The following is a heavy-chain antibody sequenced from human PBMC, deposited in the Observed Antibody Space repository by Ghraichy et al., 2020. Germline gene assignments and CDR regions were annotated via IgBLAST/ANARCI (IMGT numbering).Heavy chain of an antibody. CDR1: GFTFSNYA. D-gene: IGHD2-15*01. CDR3: AKREEYCSDGSCYFPEY. CDR2: ISGSAGST. Sequence: GGSLRLSCAASGFTFSNYAMIWVRQVPGKGLEWVSTISGSAGSTYNADSVKGRFTISRDNSKNTLFLQMNSLRAEDTAVYYCAKREEYCSDGSCYFPEYWGQGTPVTVSS. V-gene: IGHV3-23*01. J-gene: IGHJ4*02.